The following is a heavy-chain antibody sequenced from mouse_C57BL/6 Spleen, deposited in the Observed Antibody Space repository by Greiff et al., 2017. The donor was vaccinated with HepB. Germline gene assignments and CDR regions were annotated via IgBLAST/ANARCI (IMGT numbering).Heavy chain of an antibody. J-gene: IGHJ4*01. Sequence: QVQLQHPGAELVKPGASVKLSCKASGYTFTSYWMQWVKQRPGQGLEWIGEIDPSDSYTNYNQKFKGKATLTVDTSSSTAYMQLSSLTSEDSAVYYCARGGSGSSSYYAMDYWGQGTSVTVSS. D-gene: IGHD1-1*01. V-gene: IGHV1-50*01. CDR3: ARGGSGSSSYYAMDY. CDR1: GYTFTSYW. CDR2: IDPSDSYT.